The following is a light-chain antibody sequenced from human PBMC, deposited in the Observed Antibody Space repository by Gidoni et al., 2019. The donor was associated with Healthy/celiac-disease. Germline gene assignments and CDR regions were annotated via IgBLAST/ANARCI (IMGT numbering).Light chain of an antibody. CDR2: AAS. V-gene: IGKV1-39*01. Sequence: DLQMTQSPSSLSASVGDRVTITCRASQSISSYLNLYQQKPGKAPKLLIYAASSLQSGVPSRFSGSGSGTDFTLTISSLQPEDFATYYCQQSYSTPRFGPGTKVDIK. J-gene: IGKJ3*01. CDR3: QQSYSTPR. CDR1: QSISSY.